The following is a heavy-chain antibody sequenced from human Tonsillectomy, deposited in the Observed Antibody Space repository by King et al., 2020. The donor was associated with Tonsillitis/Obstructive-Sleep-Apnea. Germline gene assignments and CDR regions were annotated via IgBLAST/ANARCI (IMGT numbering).Heavy chain of an antibody. CDR2: ISYDGSNK. Sequence: VQLVESGGGVVQPGRSLRLSCAASGFTFSSYAMHWGRQAPGKGLEWVAVISYDGSNKYYADSVKGRFTISRDNSKNTLYLQMNSLRAEDTAVYYCAGGDYYDILTGYSPYYYYYMDVWGKGTTVTVSS. D-gene: IGHD3-9*01. CDR3: AGGDYYDILTGYSPYYYYYMDV. J-gene: IGHJ6*03. CDR1: GFTFSSYA. V-gene: IGHV3-30*01.